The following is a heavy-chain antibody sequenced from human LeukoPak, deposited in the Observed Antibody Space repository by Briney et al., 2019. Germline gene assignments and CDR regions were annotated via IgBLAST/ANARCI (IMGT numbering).Heavy chain of an antibody. D-gene: IGHD2-15*01. CDR3: ARAVVVVAATSDAFDI. CDR1: GYTFTSYD. V-gene: IGHV1-8*01. J-gene: IGHJ3*02. Sequence: ASVKVSCKASGYTFTSYDINWVRQATGQGLEWMGWMNPNSGNTGYAQKFQGRVTMTRNTSISTAYMELSSLRSEDTAVYYCARAVVVVAATSDAFDIWGQGTVVTVSS. CDR2: MNPNSGNT.